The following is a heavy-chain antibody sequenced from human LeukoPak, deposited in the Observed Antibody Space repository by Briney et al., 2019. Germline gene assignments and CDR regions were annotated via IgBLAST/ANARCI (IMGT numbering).Heavy chain of an antibody. D-gene: IGHD3-10*01. CDR3: AKNGHGSGSYYPRTKYYFDY. J-gene: IGHJ4*02. CDR1: GFTVSSYA. Sequence: GGSLRLSCAASGFTVSSYAMNWVRQAPGKGLEWVATISTSGGSTYYADFVKGRFTISRDNFKNTLYLQMNSLRAEDTAVYYCAKNGHGSGSYYPRTKYYFDYWGKGTLVTVSS. CDR2: ISTSGGST. V-gene: IGHV3-23*01.